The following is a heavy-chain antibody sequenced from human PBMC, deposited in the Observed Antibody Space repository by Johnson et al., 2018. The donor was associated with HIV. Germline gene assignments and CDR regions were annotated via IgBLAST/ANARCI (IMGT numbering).Heavy chain of an antibody. D-gene: IGHD1-26*01. CDR2: ISYDGSNK. CDR3: AREPALVGANGGWGAFDI. V-gene: IGHV3-30*03. J-gene: IGHJ3*02. CDR1: GFTFSSYG. Sequence: VQLVESGGGVVQPGRSLRLSCAVSGFTFSSYGMHWVRRAPGKGLEWVAVISYDGSNKYYADSVKGRFTISRDNAKNSLYLQMNSLRAEDTAVYYCAREPALVGANGGWGAFDIWGQGTLVTVSS.